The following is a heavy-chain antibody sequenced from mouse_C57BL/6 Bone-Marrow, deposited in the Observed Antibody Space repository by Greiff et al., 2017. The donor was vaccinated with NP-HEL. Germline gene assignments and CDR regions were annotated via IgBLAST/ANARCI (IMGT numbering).Heavy chain of an antibody. D-gene: IGHD1-1*01. CDR1: GYTFTSYW. J-gene: IGHJ2*01. CDR3: ARSGWYYGSSRYYFDY. Sequence: QVQLQQSGAELVMPGASVKLSCKASGYTFTSYWMHWVKQRPGQGLEWIGEIDPSDSYTNYNQKFKGKSTLTVDKSSSTAYMQLSSLTSEDSAVYYCARSGWYYGSSRYYFDYWGQGTTLTVSS. CDR2: IDPSDSYT. V-gene: IGHV1-69*01.